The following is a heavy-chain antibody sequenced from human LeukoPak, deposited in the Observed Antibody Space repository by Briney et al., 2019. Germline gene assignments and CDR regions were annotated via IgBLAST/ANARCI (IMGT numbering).Heavy chain of an antibody. CDR3: ARHGGGSNSVFYSDY. V-gene: IGHV4-4*07. Sequence: SETLSLTCTVSGGSISSYYWSWIRQPAGKGLEWIGRIYTSGSTNYNPSLKSRVTMSVDTSKNQLSLKLSSVTAADTAVYYCARHGGGSNSVFYSDYWGQGALVTVSS. CDR2: IYTSGST. J-gene: IGHJ4*02. D-gene: IGHD3-16*01. CDR1: GGSISSYY.